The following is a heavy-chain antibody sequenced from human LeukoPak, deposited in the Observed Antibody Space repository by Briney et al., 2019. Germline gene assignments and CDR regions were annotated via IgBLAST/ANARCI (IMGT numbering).Heavy chain of an antibody. J-gene: IGHJ4*02. CDR3: ASLGYNWNDPFDY. V-gene: IGHV1-2*02. Sequence: GASVKVSCKASGYTFTGYYMHWVRQAPGQGRDWMGWINPNSGGTNYAQKFQGRVTMTRDTSISTAYMELSRLRSDDTAVYYCASLGYNWNDPFDYWGQGTLVTVSS. CDR2: INPNSGGT. CDR1: GYTFTGYY. D-gene: IGHD1-20*01.